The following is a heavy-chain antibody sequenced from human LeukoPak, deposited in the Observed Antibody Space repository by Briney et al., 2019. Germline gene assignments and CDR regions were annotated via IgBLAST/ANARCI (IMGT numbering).Heavy chain of an antibody. CDR1: GFTFSSYA. D-gene: IGHD3-3*01. CDR2: ISDSGGNT. Sequence: GSLRLSCAASGFTFSSYAMTWVRQAPGKGLEWVSAISDSGGNTYYSDSVKGRFTISRDNSKNTLYLQMNSLRAEDTGVYYCARGITIFGVVIIDWGQGTLVTVSS. V-gene: IGHV3-23*01. CDR3: ARGITIFGVVIID. J-gene: IGHJ4*02.